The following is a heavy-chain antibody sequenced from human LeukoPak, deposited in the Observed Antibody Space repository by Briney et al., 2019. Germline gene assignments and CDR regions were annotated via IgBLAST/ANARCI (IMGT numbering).Heavy chain of an antibody. CDR1: GFTFSSYW. CDR2: IKQGGSEK. J-gene: IGHJ4*02. D-gene: IGHD4-17*01. Sequence: GGSLRLSCAASGFTFSSYWMSWVPQAPGKGLEWVANIKQGGSEKYYVDSVKGRFTISRDNAKNSLYLQMNSLRAEDTAVYYCARDLISPTVTTGYYFDYWGQGTLVTVSS. V-gene: IGHV3-7*01. CDR3: ARDLISPTVTTGYYFDY.